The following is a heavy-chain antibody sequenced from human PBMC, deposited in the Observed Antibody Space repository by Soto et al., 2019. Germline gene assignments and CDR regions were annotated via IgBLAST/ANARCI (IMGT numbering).Heavy chain of an antibody. CDR3: ARDQGGEFLKGSGMDV. Sequence: QVQLQESGPGLVKPSETLSLTCTVSGDSISRYYWSWIRLAPWKGLEWIGYIYYSGETNYNPSVKRRVTISVDRTKNQFSLKLSSVTAADTAVYYCARDQGGEFLKGSGMDVWGQGTTVTVSS. J-gene: IGHJ6*02. D-gene: IGHD3-10*01. V-gene: IGHV4-59*01. CDR1: GDSISRYY. CDR2: IYYSGET.